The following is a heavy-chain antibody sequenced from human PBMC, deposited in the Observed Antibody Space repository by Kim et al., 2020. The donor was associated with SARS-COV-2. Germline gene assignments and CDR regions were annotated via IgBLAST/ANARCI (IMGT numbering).Heavy chain of an antibody. CDR3: TRDREVGGADSDDFEH. Sequence: GGSLRLSCAASGFTFSSYGMHWVRQAPGKGLEWVAAIRSEGNNKYHADSVKGRFTISRDNAKKTLYLQMNSLRAEDTAVYYCTRDREVGGADSDDFEHWG. CDR2: IRSEGNNK. D-gene: IGHD5-12*01. V-gene: IGHV3-33*08. CDR1: GFTFSSYG. J-gene: IGHJ1*01.